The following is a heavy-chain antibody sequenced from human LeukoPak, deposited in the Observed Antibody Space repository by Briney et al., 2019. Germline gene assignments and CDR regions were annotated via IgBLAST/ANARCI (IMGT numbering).Heavy chain of an antibody. CDR2: INPSGGT. CDR1: GYTFSIYN. CDR3: AREGVAGTGLDY. D-gene: IGHD6-13*01. J-gene: IGHJ4*02. V-gene: IGHV1-46*01. Sequence: ASVKVSCKVSGYTFSIYNIHWVRQAPGQGLEWMGIINPSGGTSYAQNLQGRITMTRDTSTSSVYMKLSSLRSEDTAVYYCAREGVAGTGLDYWGLGTLVTVSS.